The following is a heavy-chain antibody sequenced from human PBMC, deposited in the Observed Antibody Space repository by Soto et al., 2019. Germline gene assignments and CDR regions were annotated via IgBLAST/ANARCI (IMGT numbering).Heavy chain of an antibody. Sequence: SETLSLTCTVSGGSISSGGYYWSWIRQHPGKGLEWIGYIYYSGSTYYNPSLKSRVTISVDTSKNQFSLKLSSVTAADTAVYYCARDLEERSRYYYYYYMDVWGKGTTVTVSS. CDR3: ARDLEERSRYYYYYYMDV. D-gene: IGHD1-26*01. CDR1: GGSISSGGYY. V-gene: IGHV4-31*03. J-gene: IGHJ6*03. CDR2: IYYSGST.